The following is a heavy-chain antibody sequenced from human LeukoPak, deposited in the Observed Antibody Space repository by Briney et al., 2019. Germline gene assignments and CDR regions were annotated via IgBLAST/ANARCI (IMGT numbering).Heavy chain of an antibody. CDR1: GGSFSGYY. J-gene: IGHJ5*02. CDR3: ARGLAAAYDYNWFDP. Sequence: SETLSLTCAVYGGSFSGYYWSWIRQPPGKGLEWIGEINHSGSTNYNPSLKSRVTISVDTSKNQFSLKLSSVTAADTAVYFCARGLAAAYDYNWFDPWGQGTLVTVSS. CDR2: INHSGST. V-gene: IGHV4-34*01. D-gene: IGHD5-12*01.